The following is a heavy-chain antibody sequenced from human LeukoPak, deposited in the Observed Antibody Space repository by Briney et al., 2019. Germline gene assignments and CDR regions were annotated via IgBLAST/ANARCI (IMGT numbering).Heavy chain of an antibody. CDR3: ARHPGQRVPAAIEGY. D-gene: IGHD2-2*01. CDR2: IYYSGST. V-gene: IGHV4-39*01. CDR1: GGSFSGYY. Sequence: SETLSLTCAVYGGSFSGYYRGWIRQPPGKGLEWIGSIYYSGSTYYNPSLKSRVTISVDTSKNQFSLKLSSVTAADTAVYYCARHPGQRVPAAIEGYWGQGTLVTVSS. J-gene: IGHJ4*02.